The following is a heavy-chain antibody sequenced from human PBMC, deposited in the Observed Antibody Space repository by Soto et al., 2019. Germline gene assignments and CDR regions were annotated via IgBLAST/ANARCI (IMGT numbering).Heavy chain of an antibody. D-gene: IGHD6-6*01. Sequence: PSETLSLTCTVSGGSISGYYWSWIRQTPGKGLEWIGYIYYSGSTNYNPSLRSRVTISVNTSKNQFSLRLTSVTAADTAVYYCARATRGAAARPEDFDSWGRRILVTVSS. V-gene: IGHV4-59*12. CDR1: GGSISGYY. CDR2: IYYSGST. CDR3: ARATRGAAARPEDFDS. J-gene: IGHJ4*02.